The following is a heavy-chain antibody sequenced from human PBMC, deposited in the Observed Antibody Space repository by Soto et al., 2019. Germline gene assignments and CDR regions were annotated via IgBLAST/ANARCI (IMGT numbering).Heavy chain of an antibody. CDR3: ASPQSGSRIPPDV. CDR1: GGTFSSYT. CDR2: IIPILGIA. V-gene: IGHV1-69*02. Sequence: GASVKVSCKASGGTFSSYTISWVRQAPGQGLEWMGRIIPILGIANYAQKFQGRVTITADKSTSTAYMELSSLRSEDTAVYYCASPQSGSRIPPDVWGQGTTVTVSS. D-gene: IGHD5-12*01. J-gene: IGHJ6*02.